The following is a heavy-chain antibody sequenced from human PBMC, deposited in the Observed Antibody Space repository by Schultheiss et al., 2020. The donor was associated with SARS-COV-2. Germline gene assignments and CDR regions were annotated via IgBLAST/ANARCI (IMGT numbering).Heavy chain of an antibody. J-gene: IGHJ4*02. V-gene: IGHV4-38-2*01. CDR3: WSSTYYYDSSGPLFDY. D-gene: IGHD3-22*01. CDR1: GYSISSGYY. Sequence: SQTLSLTCAVSGYSISSGYYWGWIRQPPGKGLEWIGSIYHSGSTYYNPSLKSRVTISVDMSKNQFSLELSSVTAADTAVYYCWSSTYYYDSSGPLFDYWGQGTLVTVSS. CDR2: IYHSGST.